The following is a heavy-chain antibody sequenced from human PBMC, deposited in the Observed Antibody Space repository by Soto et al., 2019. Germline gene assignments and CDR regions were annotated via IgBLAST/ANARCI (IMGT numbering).Heavy chain of an antibody. J-gene: IGHJ4*02. CDR2: VNSDGSIT. V-gene: IGHV3-74*01. Sequence: PGGSLRLSCAASGFTFSSYWMHWVRQAPGKGLVWVSRVNSDGSITNYAGAVKGRFTISRDNAKNTLYLQMDGLRAEDTAVYYCARVGATTWYWGQGTLVTVSS. D-gene: IGHD1-26*01. CDR1: GFTFSSYW. CDR3: ARVGATTWY.